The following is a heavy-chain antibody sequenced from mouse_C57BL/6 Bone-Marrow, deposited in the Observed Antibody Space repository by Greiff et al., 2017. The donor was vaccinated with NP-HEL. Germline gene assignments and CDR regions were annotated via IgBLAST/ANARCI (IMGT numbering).Heavy chain of an antibody. Sequence: EVKLVESGGDLVKPGGSLKLSCAASGFTFSSYGMSWVRQTPDKRLEWVATISSGGSYTYYPDSVKGRFTISRDNAKNTLYLQMSSLKSEDTAMYDCARNYGLDYWGQGTTLTVSS. D-gene: IGHD1-1*01. J-gene: IGHJ2*01. CDR1: GFTFSSYG. CDR3: ARNYGLDY. CDR2: ISSGGSYT. V-gene: IGHV5-6*02.